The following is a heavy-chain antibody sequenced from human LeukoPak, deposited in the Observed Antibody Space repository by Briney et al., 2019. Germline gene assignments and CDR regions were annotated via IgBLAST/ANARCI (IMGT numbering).Heavy chain of an antibody. V-gene: IGHV1-69*13. CDR1: GGTFSSYA. D-gene: IGHD3-3*02. CDR3: ARDRLGFLEWFYFDY. CDR2: IIPIFNTS. J-gene: IGHJ4*02. Sequence: GASVKVSCKASGGTFSSYAISWVRQTPGQGLEWMGGIIPIFNTSNYAQKFQGSVTITADESTSTAYMELSSLRSEDTAVYYCARDRLGFLEWFYFDYWGQGTLVTVSS.